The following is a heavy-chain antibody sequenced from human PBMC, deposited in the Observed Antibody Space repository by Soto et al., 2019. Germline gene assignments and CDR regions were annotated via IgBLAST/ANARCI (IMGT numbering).Heavy chain of an antibody. J-gene: IGHJ4*02. V-gene: IGHV4-39*01. Sequence: QLQLQESGPGLVKPSETLSLTCTVSGGSISSSSYYWGWIRQPPGKGLEWIGSNYYSGSTYYNPSLKSRVTISVDTSKNQFSLKLSSVTAADTAVYYCASSGWWYFDYWGQGTLVTVSS. CDR2: NYYSGST. CDR1: GGSISSSSYY. D-gene: IGHD6-19*01. CDR3: ASSGWWYFDY.